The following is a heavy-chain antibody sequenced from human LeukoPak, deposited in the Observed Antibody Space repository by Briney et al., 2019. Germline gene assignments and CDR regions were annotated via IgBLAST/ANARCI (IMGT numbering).Heavy chain of an antibody. J-gene: IGHJ4*02. CDR1: GDSVSSSSYY. CDR3: ARVGDSSGYYYYFDY. D-gene: IGHD3-22*01. Sequence: KPSETLSLTCTVSGDSVSSSSYYWSWIRQPPGKGLERIGYIYYSGSTNYNPSLKSRVTISVDTSKNQFSLKLSSVTAADTAVYYCARVGDSSGYYYYFDYWGQGTLVTVSS. V-gene: IGHV4-61*01. CDR2: IYYSGST.